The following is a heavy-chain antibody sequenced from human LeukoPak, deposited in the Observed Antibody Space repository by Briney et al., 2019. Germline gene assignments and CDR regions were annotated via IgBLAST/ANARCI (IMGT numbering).Heavy chain of an antibody. D-gene: IGHD2-21*02. CDR1: GGTFSSYA. V-gene: IGHV1-69*13. CDR2: IIPIFGTA. Sequence: SVKVSCKASGGTFSSYAISWVRQAPGQGLEWMGGIIPIFGTANYAQKFQGGVTITADESTSTAYMELSSLRSEDTAVYYCASPRGVVTDNDAFDIWGQGTMVTVSS. J-gene: IGHJ3*02. CDR3: ASPRGVVTDNDAFDI.